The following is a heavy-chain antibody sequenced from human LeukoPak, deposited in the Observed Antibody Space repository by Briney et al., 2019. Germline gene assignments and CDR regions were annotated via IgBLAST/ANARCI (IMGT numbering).Heavy chain of an antibody. CDR1: GYTFTSYY. D-gene: IGHD3-10*01. CDR2: INPSGGST. Sequence: ASVKVSCKASGYTFTSYYMHWVRQAPGQGLEWMGIINPSGGSTSYAQKFQGRVTMTRDTSTSTVYMELSSLRSEDTAVYYCASCMARGVIYYYGMDVWGQGTTVTVSS. V-gene: IGHV1-46*01. J-gene: IGHJ6*02. CDR3: ASCMARGVIYYYGMDV.